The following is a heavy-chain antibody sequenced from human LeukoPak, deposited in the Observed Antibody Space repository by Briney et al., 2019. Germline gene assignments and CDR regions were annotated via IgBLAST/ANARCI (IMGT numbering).Heavy chain of an antibody. D-gene: IGHD3-16*01. CDR2: ISSSSAYI. Sequence: GGSLILSCAASGFTFSSYSMNWVRQAPGKGLEWVSSISSSSAYIYYADSMKGRFTISRDNAKSSLFLQMNSLRAEDTAVYYCASGGAVDDLFQHWGQGTLVTVSS. CDR3: ASGGAVDDLFQH. V-gene: IGHV3-21*01. J-gene: IGHJ1*01. CDR1: GFTFSSYS.